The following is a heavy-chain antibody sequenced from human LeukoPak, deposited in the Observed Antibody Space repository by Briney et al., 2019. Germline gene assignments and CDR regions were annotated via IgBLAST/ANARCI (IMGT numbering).Heavy chain of an antibody. CDR2: IFYSGST. V-gene: IGHV4-39*01. J-gene: IGHJ4*02. CDR1: GGSISSSSYY. CDR3: ARLWFGAYYFDY. Sequence: SETLSLTCTVSGGSISSSSYYWGWIRQPPGKGLAWIGNIFYSGSTYYNPSLKSRVTISVATSRSQFSLKLSSVTAADTAVYYCARLWFGAYYFDYWGQGTLVTVSS. D-gene: IGHD3-10*01.